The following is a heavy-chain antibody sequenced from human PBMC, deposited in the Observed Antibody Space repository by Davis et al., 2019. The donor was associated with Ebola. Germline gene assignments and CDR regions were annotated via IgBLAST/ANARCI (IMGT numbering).Heavy chain of an antibody. Sequence: SSVPVSCKASVGTFSSYAISWVRQAPGQGLEWMGRIIPILGIANYAQKFQGRVTITADKSTSTAYMELSSLRSEDTAVYYCARDNDDYGDYSYGMDVWGQGTTVTVSS. CDR3: ARDNDDYGDYSYGMDV. J-gene: IGHJ6*02. CDR2: IIPILGIA. D-gene: IGHD4-17*01. CDR1: VGTFSSYA. V-gene: IGHV1-69*04.